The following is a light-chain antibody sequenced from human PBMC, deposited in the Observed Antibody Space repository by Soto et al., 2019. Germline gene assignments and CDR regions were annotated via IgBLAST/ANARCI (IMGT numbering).Light chain of an antibody. CDR2: GAA. CDR3: QQDSRPPD. CDR1: QSVSSSY. J-gene: IGKJ4*01. V-gene: IGKV3-20*01. Sequence: DIVLTQSPGTLSLSPGERATLSCRASQSVSSSYLAWYQQKPGHAPRLSIEGAASRATGIPERFSGSGSGTDFTLTISRLAAEDLAVYFGQQDSRPPDFGGGTKVDIK.